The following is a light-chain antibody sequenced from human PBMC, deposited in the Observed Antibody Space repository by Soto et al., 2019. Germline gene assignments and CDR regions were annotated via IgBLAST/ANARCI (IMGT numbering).Light chain of an antibody. CDR1: QSAANNY. J-gene: IGKJ2*01. CDR2: GTS. CDR3: QQFVNSPYT. Sequence: EIVLTQSPGTLSLSPGERATLFCRASQSAANNYIAWYQQKPGQAPSLLIYGTSKRATGIPDRFNGSGSGTDFTLHITSVAPEDFAVYYCQQFVNSPYTFGQGTKLEI. V-gene: IGKV3-20*01.